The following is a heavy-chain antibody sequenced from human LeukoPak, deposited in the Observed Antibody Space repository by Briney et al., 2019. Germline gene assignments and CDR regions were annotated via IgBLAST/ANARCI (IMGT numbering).Heavy chain of an antibody. CDR3: ARGDDESLDH. D-gene: IGHD3-16*01. Sequence: GGSLRLSCVVSGINFADYAMHWVRQPPGKGLEWVSLISADGGSTFSADSVKGRFSISRDNAKNTLSLHMNSLRAEDMGVYYCARGDDESLDHWGQGTLVTVSS. J-gene: IGHJ4*02. V-gene: IGHV3-43*02. CDR2: ISADGGST. CDR1: GINFADYA.